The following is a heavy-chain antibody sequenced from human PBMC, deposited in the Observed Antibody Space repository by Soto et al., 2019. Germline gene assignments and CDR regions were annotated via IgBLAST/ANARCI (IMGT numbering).Heavy chain of an antibody. CDR1: GESISSDHY. CDR3: AIVLKASSDSYFDF. D-gene: IGHD3-22*01. V-gene: IGHV4-38-2*01. CDR2: VHHSGSS. Sequence: SETLSLTCAVSGESISSDHYWGWIRQPPGKGLEWIGSVHHSGSSYNNPSLMGRLTISVDTANNHFSLKLSSVTAADTAVYYCAIVLKASSDSYFDFWCQGTLVTVSS. J-gene: IGHJ4*02.